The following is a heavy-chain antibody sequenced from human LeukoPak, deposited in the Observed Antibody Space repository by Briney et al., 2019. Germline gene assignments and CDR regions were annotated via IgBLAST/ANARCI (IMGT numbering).Heavy chain of an antibody. CDR2: INPSGGST. D-gene: IGHD5-18*01. J-gene: IGHJ4*02. CDR1: GYTFTSYY. V-gene: IGHV1-46*01. CDR3: ARAHERQLWSSGVDY. Sequence: ASVKVSCKASGYTFTSYYMHWVRQAPGQGLEWMGRINPSGGSTSYAQNFQGRVTMTRDMSTSTAYMELSSLRSDDTAVYYCARAHERQLWSSGVDYWGQGTLVTVSS.